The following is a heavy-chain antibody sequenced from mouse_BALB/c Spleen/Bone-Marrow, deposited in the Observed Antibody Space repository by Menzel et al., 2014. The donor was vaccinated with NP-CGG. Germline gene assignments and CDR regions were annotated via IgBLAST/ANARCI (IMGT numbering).Heavy chain of an antibody. CDR1: GFNIKDTY. CDR3: TIGDPLCAMGY. Sequence: EVQLQQSGAALVKPGASVNLSCTASGFNIKDTYMHWVKQRPEQGLEWIGWIDPANGNAKYDPNFQDKATITADTSSNTSYLHLSSLTSEDMAVYYCTIGDPLCAMGYWGQGTSVTVSS. V-gene: IGHV14-3*02. D-gene: IGHD6-1*01. J-gene: IGHJ4*01. CDR2: IDPANGNA.